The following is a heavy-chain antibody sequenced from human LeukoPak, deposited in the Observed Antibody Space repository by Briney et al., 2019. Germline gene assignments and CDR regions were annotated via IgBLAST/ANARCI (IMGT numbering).Heavy chain of an antibody. CDR2: IKSKSDGGTT. J-gene: IGHJ4*02. Sequence: PGGSLRLSCAASGFNFNNAWMNWVRQAPGKGLEWVGRIKSKSDGGTTDNAAPVKGRFTTSKDDSKNTLYLQMNSLKTEDTGIYYCTTGTLTSDYWGQGTLVTVSS. CDR1: GFNFNNAW. CDR3: TTGTLTSDY. V-gene: IGHV3-15*01. D-gene: IGHD4-17*01.